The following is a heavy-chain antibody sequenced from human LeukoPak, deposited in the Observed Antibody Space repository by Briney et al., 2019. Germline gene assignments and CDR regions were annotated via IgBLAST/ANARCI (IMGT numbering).Heavy chain of an antibody. V-gene: IGHV3-7*01. Sequence: GGSLRLSCAASGFTFSSYWMSWVRQAPGKGLEWVANIKQDGSEKYYVDSVKGRSTISRDNAKNSLYLQMNSLRAEDTAVYYCARVRITIFGVVMSYFDYWGQGTQVTVSS. CDR2: IKQDGSEK. J-gene: IGHJ4*02. D-gene: IGHD3-3*01. CDR1: GFTFSSYW. CDR3: ARVRITIFGVVMSYFDY.